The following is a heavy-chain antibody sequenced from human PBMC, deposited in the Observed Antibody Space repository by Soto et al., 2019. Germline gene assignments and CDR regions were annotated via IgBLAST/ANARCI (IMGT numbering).Heavy chain of an antibody. CDR3: AKVMTEYSGVAIDH. Sequence: QVHLLASGGGVVQPGRSLRLSCVGSGFTFSNFGIHWVRQAPGKGLEWLAVVSYDEVNKFYADSVRGRFTISRDNSKDTVYLQINSLRRDDTAMYFCAKVMTEYSGVAIDHWGQGTLVTVSS. D-gene: IGHD6-19*01. CDR1: GFTFSNFG. V-gene: IGHV3-30*18. CDR2: VSYDEVNK. J-gene: IGHJ4*02.